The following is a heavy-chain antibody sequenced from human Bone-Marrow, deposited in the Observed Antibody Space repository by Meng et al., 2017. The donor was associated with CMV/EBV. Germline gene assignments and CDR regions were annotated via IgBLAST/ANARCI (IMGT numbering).Heavy chain of an antibody. CDR3: AKGRAGYSGGYLGDS. CDR1: GFTFSSYS. Sequence: GESLKISCAASGFTFSSYSMNWVRQAPGKGLEWVSSISGSGGNIYYSDSVKGRFTISRDNSRKTLFLQADSLRAEDTALYYCAKGRAGYSGGYLGDSWGQGTLVTVSS. D-gene: IGHD1-26*01. CDR2: ISGSGGNI. V-gene: IGHV3-23*01. J-gene: IGHJ4*02.